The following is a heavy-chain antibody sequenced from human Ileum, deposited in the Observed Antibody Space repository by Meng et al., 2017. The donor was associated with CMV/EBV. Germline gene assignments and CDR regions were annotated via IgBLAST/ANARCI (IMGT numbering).Heavy chain of an antibody. D-gene: IGHD4-23*01. CDR3: ARRSGDGGNSIDY. CDR1: GGSIRSRSLH. V-gene: IGHV4-39*07. CDR2: IYYNGNT. Sequence: GSLRLSCTVSGGSIRSRSLHWGWIRQAPGKGLEWIGSIYYNGNTHYNPSLKSRVTISIDTSKNQFFLKVSSVTAADTAVYYCARRSGDGGNSIDYWGQGTLVTVSS. J-gene: IGHJ4*02.